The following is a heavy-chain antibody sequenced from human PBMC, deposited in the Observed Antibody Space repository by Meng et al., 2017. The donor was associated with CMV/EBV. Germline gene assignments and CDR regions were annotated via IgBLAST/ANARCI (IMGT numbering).Heavy chain of an antibody. V-gene: IGHV1-2*02. J-gene: IGHJ4*02. CDR3: ARTPSYSGSQRPFDY. CDR2: IKPNSGGT. CDR1: GYTLTGNY. D-gene: IGHD1-26*01. Sequence: LWQFEDEVKKPSDSVKAPGTASGYTLTGNYMHGVRQAPGQGLEGMGWIKPNSGGTNYAQKFQGRVTMTRDTSISTAYMELSRLRSDDTAVYYCARTPSYSGSQRPFDYWGQGTLVTVSS.